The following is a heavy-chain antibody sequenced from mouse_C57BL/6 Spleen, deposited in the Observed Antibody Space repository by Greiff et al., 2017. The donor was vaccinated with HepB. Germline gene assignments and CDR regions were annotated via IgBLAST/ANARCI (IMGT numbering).Heavy chain of an antibody. Sequence: EVMLVESGGGLVKPGGSLKLSCAASGFTFSSYAMSWVRQTPEKRLEWVATISDGGSYTYYPDNVKGRFTISRDNAKNNLYRQRSHLKSEDTAMYYCARDSSGYYFDYWGQGTTLTVSS. J-gene: IGHJ2*01. V-gene: IGHV5-4*01. CDR3: ARDSSGYYFDY. D-gene: IGHD3-2*02. CDR1: GFTFSSYA. CDR2: ISDGGSYT.